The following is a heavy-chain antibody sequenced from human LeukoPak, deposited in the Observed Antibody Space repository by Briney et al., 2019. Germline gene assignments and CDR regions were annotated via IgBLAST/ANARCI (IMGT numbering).Heavy chain of an antibody. J-gene: IGHJ4*02. Sequence: GGSLRLSCAASGFTFDDYAMHWVRQAPGKGLEWVSGISWNSGSIGYADSVKGRFTISRDNAKNSLYLQMNSLRAEDTALYYCANTLNGGWSSFDYWGQGTLVTVSS. CDR2: ISWNSGSI. CDR1: GFTFDDYA. D-gene: IGHD6-19*01. CDR3: ANTLNGGWSSFDY. V-gene: IGHV3-9*01.